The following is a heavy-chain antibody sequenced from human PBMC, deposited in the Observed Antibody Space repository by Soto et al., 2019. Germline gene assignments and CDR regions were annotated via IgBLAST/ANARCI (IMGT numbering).Heavy chain of an antibody. D-gene: IGHD3-16*01. Sequence: QVQLVQSGAEVKNPGASVKVSCKASGYRFTSYGIGWVRQAPGQGLEWMGWINAYNGNTNYAQNLQGRVTQTTDTSTSTAYMELRSLRSNDTAVYYCAMVDVYVTPSPQDVWGQGTTVTVSS. V-gene: IGHV1-18*01. CDR1: GYRFTSYG. CDR2: INAYNGNT. CDR3: AMVDVYVTPSPQDV. J-gene: IGHJ6*02.